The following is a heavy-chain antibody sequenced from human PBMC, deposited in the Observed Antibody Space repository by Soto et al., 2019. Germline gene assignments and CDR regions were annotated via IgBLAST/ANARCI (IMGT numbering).Heavy chain of an antibody. CDR3: VTDYMARGRDSNWCDP. Sequence: EVKLAASGGGFVQPAGSLRLSCAASGFIFSSYWMHWVRQEPGQGLVWVSRITSDGSSTTYADSVQGRFTISGDNARSTVYLKMYSRSAADTAGYYCVTDYMARGRDSNWCDPWGPGTLGTVAS. J-gene: IGHJ5*02. V-gene: IGHV3-74*01. D-gene: IGHD3-10*01. CDR2: ITSDGSST. CDR1: GFIFSSYW.